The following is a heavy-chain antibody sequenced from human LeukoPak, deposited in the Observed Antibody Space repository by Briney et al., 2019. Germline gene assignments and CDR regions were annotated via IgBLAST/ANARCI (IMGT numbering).Heavy chain of an antibody. V-gene: IGHV3-13*01. J-gene: IGHJ4*02. D-gene: IGHD3-22*01. CDR2: IGIGGAT. CDR1: GFAFRRWD. Sequence: PGGSLRLSCAASGFAFRRWDMHWVRQVAGKGLEWVSAIGIGGATYYSGSVKGRFTISRDNAKNSLSLQMNSLTAGDTAVYYCAREFGEGSSGYYYLDHWGQGTIVSVSS. CDR3: AREFGEGSSGYYYLDH.